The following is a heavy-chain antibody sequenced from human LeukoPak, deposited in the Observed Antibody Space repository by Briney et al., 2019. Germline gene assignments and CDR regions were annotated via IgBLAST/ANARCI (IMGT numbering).Heavy chain of an antibody. D-gene: IGHD3-10*01. CDR1: GGSISSYY. CDR3: ARAYDSGALNWFDP. Sequence: PSETLSLTCTVSGGSISSYYWSWIRQPPGKGLEWIGYIYYIGSTNYNPSLKSRVTISVDTSKNQFSLKLSSVTAADTAVYYCARAYDSGALNWFDPWGQGTLVTVSS. J-gene: IGHJ5*02. V-gene: IGHV4-59*01. CDR2: IYYIGST.